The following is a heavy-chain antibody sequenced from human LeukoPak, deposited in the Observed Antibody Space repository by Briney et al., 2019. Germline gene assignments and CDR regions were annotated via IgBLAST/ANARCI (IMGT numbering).Heavy chain of an antibody. CDR1: GYTFSSYD. Sequence: ASVKVSCKASGYTFSSYDINWVRQATGQGPEWMGWMNPNSGNTGYAQKFQGRVTITMNTSITTAYMELSSLRSEDTAVYYCARGRRYCSSIRCYYMDVWGKGTTVTVSS. CDR3: ARGRRYCSSIRCYYMDV. CDR2: MNPNSGNT. J-gene: IGHJ6*03. V-gene: IGHV1-8*03. D-gene: IGHD2-2*01.